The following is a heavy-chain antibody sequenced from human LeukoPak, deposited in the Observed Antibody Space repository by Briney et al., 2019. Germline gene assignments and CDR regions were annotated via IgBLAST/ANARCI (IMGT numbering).Heavy chain of an antibody. J-gene: IGHJ5*02. Sequence: SETLSLTCAVYGGSFSGYYWSWIRQPPGKGLEWIGEINHSGSTNYNPSLKSRVTISVDTSKNQFPLKLSSVTAADTAVYYCARPYSSSWYGWFDPWGQGTLLTVSS. CDR1: GGSFSGYY. CDR3: ARPYSSSWYGWFDP. V-gene: IGHV4-34*01. D-gene: IGHD6-13*01. CDR2: INHSGST.